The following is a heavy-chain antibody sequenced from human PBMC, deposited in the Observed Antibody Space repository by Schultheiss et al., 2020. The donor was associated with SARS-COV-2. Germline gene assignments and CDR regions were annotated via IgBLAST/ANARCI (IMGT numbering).Heavy chain of an antibody. V-gene: IGHV1-18*01. D-gene: IGHD4-17*01. CDR1: GGTFSSYA. Sequence: ASVKVSCKASGGTFSSYAISWVRQAPGQGLEWMGRISAYNGNTNYAQKLQGRVTMTTDTSTSTAYMELRSLRSDDTAVYYCARGVAQTVTTYYYYYYFDVWGKGTTVTVSS. J-gene: IGHJ6*03. CDR3: ARGVAQTVTTYYYYYYFDV. CDR2: ISAYNGNT.